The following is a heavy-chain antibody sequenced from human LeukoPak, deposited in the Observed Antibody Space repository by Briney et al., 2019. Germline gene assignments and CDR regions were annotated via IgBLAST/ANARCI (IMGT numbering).Heavy chain of an antibody. CDR2: IKQDGSEK. J-gene: IGHJ4*02. Sequence: GGSLRLSCAASGFTFSSYWMSWVRQAPGKGLEWVANIKQDGSEKYYVDSVKGRFTISRDNAKNSLYLQMNSLRAEDTAVYYCAREEAGGSPFPTYYYDSSGYYFDYWGQGTLVTVSS. CDR1: GFTFSSYW. V-gene: IGHV3-7*01. D-gene: IGHD3-22*01. CDR3: AREEAGGSPFPTYYYDSSGYYFDY.